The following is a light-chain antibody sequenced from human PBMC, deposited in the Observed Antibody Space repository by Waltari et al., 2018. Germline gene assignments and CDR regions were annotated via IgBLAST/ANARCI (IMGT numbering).Light chain of an antibody. V-gene: IGLV2-14*01. CDR1: SSDVGGYNY. CDR2: DVS. Sequence: QSALTQPPSVPGPPGHPTTISSPGPSSDVGGYNYFSWYQQHPGKAPKLMIYDVSNRPSGVFNRFSGAKSGNTASMTISGLQAEDEADFYCSSYTSSSTLYVFGTGTKVTVL. J-gene: IGLJ1*01. CDR3: SSYTSSSTLYV.